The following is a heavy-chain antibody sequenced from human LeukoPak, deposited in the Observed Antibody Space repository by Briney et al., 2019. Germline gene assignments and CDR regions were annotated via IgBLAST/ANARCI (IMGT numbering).Heavy chain of an antibody. Sequence: GGSLRLSCTASGFSLTDYYMSWIRQAPGKWLEWVSYISSNSNTIRYADSVRGRFTIARDNSRDSVFLQMNDLRVEDTAVYYCTRTSIRGYSYGSDSWGQGTRVTVSS. V-gene: IGHV3-11*04. CDR1: GFSLTDYY. J-gene: IGHJ4*02. CDR2: ISSNSNTI. CDR3: TRTSIRGYSYGSDS. D-gene: IGHD5-18*01.